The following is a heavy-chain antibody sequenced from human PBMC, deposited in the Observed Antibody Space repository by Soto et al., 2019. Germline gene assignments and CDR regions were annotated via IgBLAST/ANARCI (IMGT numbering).Heavy chain of an antibody. D-gene: IGHD3-3*01. Sequence: QVQLQESGPGLVKPSQTLSLTCTVSGGSTRTDGNYWSWIRQHPGKGLEWIGYIHYSGSAYYHPSLKSRVTISVDTDKNQFSLKLSSVTAADTAVYYCARADFGVHGYFDLWGRGTLVTVSS. V-gene: IGHV4-31*03. CDR3: ARADFGVHGYFDL. CDR1: GGSTRTDGNY. J-gene: IGHJ2*01. CDR2: IHYSGSA.